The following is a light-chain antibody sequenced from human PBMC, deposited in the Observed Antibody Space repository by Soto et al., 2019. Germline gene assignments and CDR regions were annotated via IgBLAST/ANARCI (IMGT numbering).Light chain of an antibody. Sequence: QLVLTQPASVSGSPGQSITISCTGTSSDVGGYNRVSWYQQHPDKAPKLIIYEVTNRPSGISNRFSGSKSGDTASLTISGLQAEDEADYYCYSYRSGSAHVFGTGTKLTVL. CDR2: EVT. CDR3: YSYRSGSAHV. CDR1: SSDVGGYNR. J-gene: IGLJ1*01. V-gene: IGLV2-14*01.